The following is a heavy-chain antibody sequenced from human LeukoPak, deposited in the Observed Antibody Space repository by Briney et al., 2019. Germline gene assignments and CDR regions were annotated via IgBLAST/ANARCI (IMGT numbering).Heavy chain of an antibody. CDR3: ARRWFGDANWFDP. Sequence: SETLSLTCTVSGGSISSYYWSWIRQPPGKGLEWIGYIYYSGSTNYNPSLKSRVAISVDTSKNQFSLKLSSVTAADTAVYYCARRWFGDANWFDPWGQGTLVTVPS. V-gene: IGHV4-59*08. CDR2: IYYSGST. CDR1: GGSISSYY. J-gene: IGHJ5*02. D-gene: IGHD3-10*01.